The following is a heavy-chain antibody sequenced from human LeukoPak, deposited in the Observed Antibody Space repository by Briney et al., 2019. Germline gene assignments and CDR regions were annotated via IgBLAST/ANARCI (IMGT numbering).Heavy chain of an antibody. V-gene: IGHV1-18*01. CDR3: ARGPHERSGYPDD. J-gene: IGHJ4*02. Sequence: ASVKVSCKASGGTFSSYAISWVRQAPGQGLEWMGWISPYNGNTNYAQKFQGRVTLTTDTSTSTAYMELRSLRSDDTAVYYCARGPHERSGYPDDWGQGTLVTVSS. D-gene: IGHD3-22*01. CDR1: GGTFSSYA. CDR2: ISPYNGNT.